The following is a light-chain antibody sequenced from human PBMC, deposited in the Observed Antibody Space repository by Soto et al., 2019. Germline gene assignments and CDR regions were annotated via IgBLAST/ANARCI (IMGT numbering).Light chain of an antibody. CDR2: ANN. J-gene: IGLJ3*02. CDR1: NSNIGAGF. V-gene: IGLV1-40*01. CDR3: QAYDRSVSGWV. Sequence: QPVLTQPPSVSGAPGQRVIISCTGSNSNIGAGFVSWYQQLPGTAPKLLIYANNNRPSGVPDRFSGTKSGTSASLAITGPQADDEADYYCQAYDRSVSGWVFGGGTKLTVL.